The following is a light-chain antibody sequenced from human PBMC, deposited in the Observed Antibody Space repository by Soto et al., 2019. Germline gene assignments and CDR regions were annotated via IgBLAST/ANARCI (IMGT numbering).Light chain of an antibody. J-gene: IGLJ2*01. CDR2: SNN. CDR1: SSNIGSNT. CDR3: AAWDDSLNGVV. Sequence: QSVLTQPPSASGTPGQRVTISCSGSSSNIGSNTVNWYQQLPGTAPKLLMYSNNQRPSGVPDRFSGSKSGTSASLAISGLQSEDEAEYYCAAWDDSLNGVVFGGGTKVTVL. V-gene: IGLV1-44*01.